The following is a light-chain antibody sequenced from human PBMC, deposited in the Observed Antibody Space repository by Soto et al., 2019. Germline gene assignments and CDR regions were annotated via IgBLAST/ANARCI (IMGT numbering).Light chain of an antibody. Sequence: DIQMTQSPSSLSASVGDRVTITCRASQSISNFLNWYQQKPGKAPNLLIYAASSLQSGVPSRFSGSGSGTDFTLTISNLQPEDFATFYCQQTYSSPRTFGQGPKVDIK. J-gene: IGKJ1*01. CDR3: QQTYSSPRT. CDR1: QSISNF. CDR2: AAS. V-gene: IGKV1-39*01.